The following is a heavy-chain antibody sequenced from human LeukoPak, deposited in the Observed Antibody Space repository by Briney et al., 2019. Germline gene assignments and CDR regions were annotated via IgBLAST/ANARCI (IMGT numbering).Heavy chain of an antibody. V-gene: IGHV3-30*04. D-gene: IGHD3-22*01. Sequence: QPGGSLRLSCAASGFTFSSYTLHWVRQAPGKGLEWVAVMLYDGETAYYADSVKGRFTVSRDNSKNTLYLQMNSLRHEDTAVYYCARDPRGPTTYDHSGRDTLDYWGQGTLVTVSS. J-gene: IGHJ4*02. CDR1: GFTFSSYT. CDR3: ARDPRGPTTYDHSGRDTLDY. CDR2: MLYDGETA.